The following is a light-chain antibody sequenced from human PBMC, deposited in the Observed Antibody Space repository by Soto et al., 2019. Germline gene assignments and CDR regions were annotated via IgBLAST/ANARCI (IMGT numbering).Light chain of an antibody. V-gene: IGKV1-39*01. Sequence: DIQMTQSPSSLSASIGDRVTITCRASQSISTYLNWYQHKPGKAPKLLIFGASTLHSGVPSRFSGSGSGTDVTLTISSLQPEDFATYYCQQSYSAPPITFGQGTRLEIK. CDR2: GAS. CDR1: QSISTY. J-gene: IGKJ5*01. CDR3: QQSYSAPPIT.